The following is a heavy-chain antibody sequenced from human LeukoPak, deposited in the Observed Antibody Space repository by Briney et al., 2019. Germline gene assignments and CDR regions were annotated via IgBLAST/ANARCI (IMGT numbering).Heavy chain of an antibody. J-gene: IGHJ4*02. CDR2: ISGSGGST. V-gene: IGHV3-23*01. Sequence: HPGGSLRLSCAASGFTFSSYGMSWVRQAPGKGLEWVSGISGSGGSTYYADSVKGRFTISRDNSKNTLYLQMNSLRAEDTAVYYCAKAYATSLSYYLDYWGQGTLVTVSS. CDR1: GFTFSSYG. CDR3: AKAYATSLSYYLDY. D-gene: IGHD1-26*01.